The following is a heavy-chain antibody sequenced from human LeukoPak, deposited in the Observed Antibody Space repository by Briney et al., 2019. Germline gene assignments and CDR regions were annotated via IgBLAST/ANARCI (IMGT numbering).Heavy chain of an antibody. Sequence: QSGGSLRLSCAASGFTFNRYWMSWVRQAPGKGPEWVANIKQDGSEIYYVDSVKGRFTISRDNAKNSLYLQMNSLRAEDTAVYYCARVSVVADPFDAFDIWGQGTMVTVSS. J-gene: IGHJ3*02. CDR2: IKQDGSEI. CDR3: ARVSVVADPFDAFDI. D-gene: IGHD2-21*01. CDR1: GFTFNRYW. V-gene: IGHV3-7*04.